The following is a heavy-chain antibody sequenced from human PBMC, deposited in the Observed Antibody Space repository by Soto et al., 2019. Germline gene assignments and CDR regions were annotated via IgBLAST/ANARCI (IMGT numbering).Heavy chain of an antibody. CDR1: GYTFTSYV. J-gene: IGHJ3*02. D-gene: IGHD3-3*01. CDR3: ARVYDIWKSYACDI. Sequence: ASVKVSFKASGYTFTSYVISWVRQAPGQGLDCMGWISAYNGNTNYAQKLQGRVTMTTDTSTSTAYMELRSLRSDDTAVYYCARVYDIWKSYACDIWGQVTMVTVSS. V-gene: IGHV1-18*01. CDR2: ISAYNGNT.